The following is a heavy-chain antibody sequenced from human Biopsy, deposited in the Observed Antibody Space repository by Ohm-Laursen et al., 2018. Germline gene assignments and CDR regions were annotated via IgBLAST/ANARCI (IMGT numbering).Heavy chain of an antibody. V-gene: IGHV4-59*01. CDR3: ARATNSTGWPYYYFYGMDV. CDR1: GGSISSFY. Sequence: GTLSLTWAVSGGSISSFYWTWIRQPPGKGPEWIGDISDSGSTNYNPSLKSRVTISVDTSKNQFSLRLNSVTAADTAVYYCARATNSTGWPYYYFYGMDVWGQGTTVTVSS. CDR2: ISDSGST. J-gene: IGHJ6*02. D-gene: IGHD2/OR15-2a*01.